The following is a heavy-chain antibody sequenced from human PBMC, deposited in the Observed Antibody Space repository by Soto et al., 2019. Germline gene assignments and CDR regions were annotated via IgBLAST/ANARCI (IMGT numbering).Heavy chain of an antibody. D-gene: IGHD3-10*01. J-gene: IGHJ4*02. CDR1: GYTFTSYG. V-gene: IGHV1-69*13. Sequence: QVQLVQSGAEVKKPGASVKVSCKASGYTFTSYGISWVRQAPGQGLEWMGWIIPIFGTANYAQKFQGRVTITADESTSTAYMELSSLRSEDTAVYYCASFITPFYYFDYWGQGTLVTVSS. CDR2: IIPIFGTA. CDR3: ASFITPFYYFDY.